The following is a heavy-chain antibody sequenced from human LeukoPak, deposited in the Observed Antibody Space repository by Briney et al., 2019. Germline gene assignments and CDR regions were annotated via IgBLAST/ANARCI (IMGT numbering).Heavy chain of an antibody. CDR3: ARDLVRWYDSSGGVY. CDR2: IYYSGST. V-gene: IGHV4-39*02. D-gene: IGHD3-22*01. J-gene: IGHJ4*02. Sequence: GSLRLSCAASGFTFSSYAMSWVRQAPGKGLEWIGSIYYSGSTYYNPSLKSRVTISVDTSKNQFSLKLSSVTAADTAVYYCARDLVRWYDSSGGVYWGQGTLVTVSS. CDR1: GFTFSSYA.